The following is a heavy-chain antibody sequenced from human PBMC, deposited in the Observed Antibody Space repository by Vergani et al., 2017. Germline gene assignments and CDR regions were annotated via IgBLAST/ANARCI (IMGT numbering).Heavy chain of an antibody. J-gene: IGHJ6*03. Sequence: QLQLQESDPGLVKPSETLSLTCTVSGGSIRSTFYYWGWIRQPPGKGLEWIGTIYYSGSTYYNPSLKSRVTISVDTSKNQFSLKVNSVTAADTAVYYCARHKEELGPGNSYYYYYMDVLGKGTTVTVS. CDR3: ARHKEELGPGNSYYYYYMDV. V-gene: IGHV4-39*01. D-gene: IGHD3-10*01. CDR1: GGSIRSTFYY. CDR2: IYYSGST.